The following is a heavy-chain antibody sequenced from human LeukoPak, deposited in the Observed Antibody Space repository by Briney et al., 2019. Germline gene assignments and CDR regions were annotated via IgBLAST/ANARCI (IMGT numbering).Heavy chain of an antibody. D-gene: IGHD2-2*01. V-gene: IGHV3-48*01. CDR2: FSTSSGTI. CDR1: GFIFSNYS. Sequence: GGSLRLSCAASGFIFSNYSMNWVRQAPGKGLEWISYFSTSSGTISYADSVKGRFTISRDNAKNSLYLQMNSLRAEDTAVYYCARDSMYAFDIWGQGTMVTVSS. CDR3: ARDSMYAFDI. J-gene: IGHJ3*02.